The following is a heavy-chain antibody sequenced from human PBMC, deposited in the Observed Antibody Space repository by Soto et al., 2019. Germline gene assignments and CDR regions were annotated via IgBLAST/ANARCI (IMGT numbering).Heavy chain of an antibody. D-gene: IGHD5-18*01. J-gene: IGHJ4*02. CDR2: ISYDGSNK. Sequence: PVGSLRLSCAASGFTFSSYGMHWVRQAPGKGLEWVAVISYDGSNKYYADSVKGRFTISRDNSKNTLYLQMNSLRAEDTAVYYCAKGGYSYGTDFDYWGQGTLVTVSS. CDR3: AKGGYSYGTDFDY. CDR1: GFTFSSYG. V-gene: IGHV3-30*18.